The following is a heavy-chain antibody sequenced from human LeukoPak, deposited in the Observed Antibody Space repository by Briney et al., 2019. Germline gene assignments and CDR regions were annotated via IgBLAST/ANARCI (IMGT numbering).Heavy chain of an antibody. Sequence: GASVKVSCKASGYTFTGYFMHWVRQAPGQGLQWMGWINPNIGDTHYAQKFRGRVTMTRDTSISTAYMELSRLRSDGTAVYYCARVTMIVPDFDYWGQGTLVTVSS. V-gene: IGHV1-2*02. CDR1: GYTFTGYF. CDR3: ARVTMIVPDFDY. CDR2: INPNIGDT. J-gene: IGHJ4*02. D-gene: IGHD3-22*01.